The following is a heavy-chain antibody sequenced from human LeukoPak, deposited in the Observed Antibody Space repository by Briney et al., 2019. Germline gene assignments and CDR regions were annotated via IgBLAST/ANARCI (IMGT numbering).Heavy chain of an antibody. CDR1: GFTLSSFA. CDR3: ARDILVGSYSYYYMDV. D-gene: IGHD1-26*01. Sequence: PGRSLRLSCEASGFTSGFTLSSFAMHWVRQAPGKGLEWVAVVSYDGTNKYYADSVKGRFTISRDNSKNTLYLQMNSLRAEDTAVYYCARDILVGSYSYYYMDVWGKGTTVTVSS. J-gene: IGHJ6*03. CDR2: VSYDGTNK. V-gene: IGHV3-30*04.